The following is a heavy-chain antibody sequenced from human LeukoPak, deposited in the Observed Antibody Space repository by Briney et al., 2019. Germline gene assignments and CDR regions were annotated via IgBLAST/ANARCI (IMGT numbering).Heavy chain of an antibody. CDR1: GFSFSSYG. Sequence: GGSLRLSCAASGFSFSSYGMHWVRQAPGKGLGWVGVISYDGSKKYYADSVKGRFTIYRDNSKTTLYLQMNSRRAEDTAVYYCAKDLGDGSGPDYWGQGTLVTVSS. V-gene: IGHV3-30*18. CDR2: ISYDGSKK. D-gene: IGHD3-10*01. CDR3: AKDLGDGSGPDY. J-gene: IGHJ4*02.